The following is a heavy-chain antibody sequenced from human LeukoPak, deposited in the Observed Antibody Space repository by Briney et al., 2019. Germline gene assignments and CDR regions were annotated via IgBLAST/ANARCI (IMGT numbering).Heavy chain of an antibody. J-gene: IGHJ5*02. V-gene: IGHV4-4*09. CDR1: GGSISSYY. CDR3: ARGYCSSTSCYLDYWFDP. CDR2: IYTSGST. D-gene: IGHD2-2*01. Sequence: SETLSLTCTVSGGSISSYYWSWIRQPPGKGLEWIGYIYTSGSTNYNPSLKSRVTISVDTSKNHFSLKLSSVTAADTAVYYCARGYCSSTSCYLDYWFDPWGQGTLVTVSS.